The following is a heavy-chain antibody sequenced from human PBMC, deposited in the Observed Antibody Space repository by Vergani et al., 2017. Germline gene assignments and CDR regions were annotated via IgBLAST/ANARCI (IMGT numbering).Heavy chain of an antibody. J-gene: IGHJ4*02. D-gene: IGHD6-6*01. CDR3: ARESSSIAARPV. Sequence: QVQLQESGPGLVKPSETLSLTCTVSGGSISSYYWSWIRQPPGKGLEWVGYIYYSWSTNYNPSLQSRVTISVDTSNNQFSLKLSSVTAADTAVYYCARESSSIAARPVWGQGTLVTVSS. V-gene: IGHV4-59*01. CDR2: IYYSWST. CDR1: GGSISSYY.